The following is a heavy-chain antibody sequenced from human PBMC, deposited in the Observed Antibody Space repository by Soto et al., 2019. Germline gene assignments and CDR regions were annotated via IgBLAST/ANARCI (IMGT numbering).Heavy chain of an antibody. J-gene: IGHJ4*02. Sequence: PGESLKISCKASGYSFTNYWIGWVRQMPGKGLEWMGIIYPGDSDTRYSPSFQGQVSISANKSINAAYLQWSSLKASDTAMYYCARRGDGGRRTYYFDYWGQGALVTSPQ. D-gene: IGHD3-16*01. CDR2: IYPGDSDT. CDR3: ARRGDGGRRTYYFDY. V-gene: IGHV5-51*01. CDR1: GYSFTNYW.